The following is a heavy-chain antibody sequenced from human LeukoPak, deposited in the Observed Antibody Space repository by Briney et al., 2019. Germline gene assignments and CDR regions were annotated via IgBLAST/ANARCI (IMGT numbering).Heavy chain of an antibody. Sequence: GGSLRLSCAASGFTVSNNYMSWVRQAPGKGLEWVSVIYSGDNTYYVESVKGRFTISRDNSKNTLFLQMNRLRAEDTAVFYCAGRRVLDASFDYWGQGTLVTVSS. D-gene: IGHD3-16*01. CDR3: AGRRVLDASFDY. CDR2: IYSGDNT. V-gene: IGHV3-66*02. CDR1: GFTVSNNY. J-gene: IGHJ4*02.